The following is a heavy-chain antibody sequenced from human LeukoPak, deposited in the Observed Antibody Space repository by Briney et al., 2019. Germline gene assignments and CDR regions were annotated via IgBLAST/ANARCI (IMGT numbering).Heavy chain of an antibody. CDR1: GFTFDDYG. CDR2: ISWNSGSI. D-gene: IGHD6-19*01. V-gene: IGHV3-9*01. CDR3: VKDESAVIAVAGSY. J-gene: IGHJ4*02. Sequence: GGSLRLSCAASGFTFDDYGMHWVRQAPGKGLELVSGISWNSGSIGYADSVKGRFTISRDNAKNSLYLQMNSLRAEDTALYYCVKDESAVIAVAGSYWGQGTLVTVSS.